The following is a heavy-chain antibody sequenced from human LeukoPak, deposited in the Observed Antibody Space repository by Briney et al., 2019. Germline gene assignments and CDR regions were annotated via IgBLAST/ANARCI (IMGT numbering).Heavy chain of an antibody. CDR1: GFTFSSYA. CDR2: LTGGSDYV. Sequence: GGSLRLSCAASGFTFSSYAMEWVRQAPGKGLEWFSSLTGGSDYVYYADSVKGRFTISRDNAKSSLYLQMNSLRAEDTAVYYCARLSRSSYGKYYFDSWGQGTLVTVSS. CDR3: ARLSRSSYGKYYFDS. D-gene: IGHD1-26*01. V-gene: IGHV3-21*01. J-gene: IGHJ4*02.